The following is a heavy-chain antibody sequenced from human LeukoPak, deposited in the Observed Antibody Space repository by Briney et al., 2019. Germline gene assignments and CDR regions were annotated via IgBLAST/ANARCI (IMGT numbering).Heavy chain of an antibody. V-gene: IGHV1-69*05. CDR1: GGTFSSYA. CDR3: ARELGGYGYGHFDY. D-gene: IGHD5-18*01. Sequence: SVKVSCKASGGTFSSYAISWVRQAPGQGLEWMGGIIPIFGTANYAQKFQGRVTITTDESTSTAYMELSSLRSEDTAVYYCARELGGYGYGHFDYWGQGTLVTVSS. J-gene: IGHJ4*02. CDR2: IIPIFGTA.